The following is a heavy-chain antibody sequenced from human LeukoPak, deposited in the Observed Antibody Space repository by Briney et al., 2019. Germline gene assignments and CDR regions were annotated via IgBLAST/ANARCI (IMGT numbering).Heavy chain of an antibody. CDR2: ISGSGGST. V-gene: IGHV3-23*01. CDR3: AKDYSSGFDY. Sequence: GGSLRLSCAASGFTFSSYGMSWVRQAPGKGLEWVSAISGSGGSTYYADSVKGRFTISKDNSKNTLYLQLNSLRAEDTAVYYCAKDYSSGFDYWGQGTLVTVSS. D-gene: IGHD2-15*01. CDR1: GFTFSSYG. J-gene: IGHJ4*02.